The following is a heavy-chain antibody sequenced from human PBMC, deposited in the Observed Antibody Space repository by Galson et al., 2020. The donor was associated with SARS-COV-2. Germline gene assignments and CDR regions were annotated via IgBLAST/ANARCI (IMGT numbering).Heavy chain of an antibody. D-gene: IGHD3-16*01. CDR1: GFSLSTSGMC. Sequence: SGPTLVKPTQTLTLTCTFSGFSLSTSGMCVSWIRQPPGKALEWLALIDWDDDKYYSTSLKTRLTISKDTSKNQVVLTMTNMDPVDTATYYCALMRGQTYYYGMDVWGQGTTVTVSS. J-gene: IGHJ6*02. CDR2: IDWDDDK. CDR3: ALMRGQTYYYGMDV. V-gene: IGHV2-70*01.